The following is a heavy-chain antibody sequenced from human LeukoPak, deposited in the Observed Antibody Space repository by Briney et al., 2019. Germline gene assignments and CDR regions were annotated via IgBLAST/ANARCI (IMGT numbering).Heavy chain of an antibody. CDR1: GGSISSSSYY. Sequence: SETLSLTCTVSGGSISSSSYYWGWIRQPPGKGLEWIGSIYYSGSTYYNPSLKSRVTISVDTSKNQFSLKLSSVTAADTAVYYCARGREWLVPQNAFDIWGQGTMVTVSS. CDR3: ARGREWLVPQNAFDI. CDR2: IYYSGST. J-gene: IGHJ3*02. D-gene: IGHD6-19*01. V-gene: IGHV4-39*07.